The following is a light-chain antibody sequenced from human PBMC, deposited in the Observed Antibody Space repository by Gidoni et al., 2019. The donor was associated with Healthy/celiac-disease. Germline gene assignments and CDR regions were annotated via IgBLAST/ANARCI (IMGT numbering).Light chain of an antibody. V-gene: IGKV1-5*01. CDR2: DAS. CDR3: QQYNSYSPLT. J-gene: IGKJ4*01. Sequence: DIQMTQSPSTLSASVGDRVTITCRASKSISSWLAWYQQKPGQAPKLLIYDASSLESGVPSRFSGSGSGTEFTLTISSLQPDDFAAYYCQQYNSYSPLTFGGGTKVEIK. CDR1: KSISSW.